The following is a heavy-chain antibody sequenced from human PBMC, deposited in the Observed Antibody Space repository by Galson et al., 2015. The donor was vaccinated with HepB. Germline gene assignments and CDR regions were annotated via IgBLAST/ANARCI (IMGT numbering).Heavy chain of an antibody. CDR1: GFTFSNYN. CDR2: ISGSSGTI. J-gene: IGHJ4*02. V-gene: IGHV3-23*01. Sequence: SLRLSCAASGFTFSNYNINWVRQAPGKGLEWVSYISGSSGTIYYADSVRGRFTISRDNSKNTLYLQMNSLRAEDTAVYYCAKYSVLQLWPRGAYSDSWGQGTLVTVSS. D-gene: IGHD5-18*01. CDR3: AKYSVLQLWPRGAYSDS.